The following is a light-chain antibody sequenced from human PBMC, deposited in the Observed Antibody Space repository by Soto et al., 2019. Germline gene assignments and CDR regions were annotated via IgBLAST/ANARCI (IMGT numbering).Light chain of an antibody. CDR1: SSNIGGNS. CDR3: GSWDSSLSAYV. CDR2: DDN. V-gene: IGLV1-51*01. J-gene: IGLJ1*01. Sequence: VLTQPPSASAAPGQKVTISCSGSSSNIGGNSVSWYQQLPGTAPKLLIYDDNKRPSGIPDRFSGSKSGTSATLGITGFQTGDEADYYCGSWDSSLSAYVFGTGTKVTVL.